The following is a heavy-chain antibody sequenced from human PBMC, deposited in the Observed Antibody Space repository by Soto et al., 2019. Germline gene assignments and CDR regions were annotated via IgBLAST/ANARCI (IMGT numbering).Heavy chain of an antibody. CDR3: ARDGDSSGDFDY. J-gene: IGHJ4*02. V-gene: IGHV3-33*01. CDR2: IWYDGSNK. CDR1: GFTFSSYG. Sequence: GGSLRLSCAASGFTFSSYGMHWVRQAPGKGLEWVAVIWYDGSNKYYADSVKGRFTISRDNSKNTLYLQMNSLRAEDTAVYYCARDGDSSGDFDYWGQGTLVTVS. D-gene: IGHD3-22*01.